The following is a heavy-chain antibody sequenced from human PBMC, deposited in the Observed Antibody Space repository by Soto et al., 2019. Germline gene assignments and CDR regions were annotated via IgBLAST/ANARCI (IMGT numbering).Heavy chain of an antibody. J-gene: IGHJ3*02. D-gene: IGHD2-2*01. CDR3: ASPTCSSTSCSKEDAFDI. V-gene: IGHV1-18*01. Sequence: ASVKVSCKASGYTFTSYGISWVRQAPGQGLEWMGWISAYNGNTNYAQKLQGRVTMTTDTSTSTAYLELRSLRSDDTALFYCASPTCSSTSCSKEDAFDIWGQGTMVTVSS. CDR1: GYTFTSYG. CDR2: ISAYNGNT.